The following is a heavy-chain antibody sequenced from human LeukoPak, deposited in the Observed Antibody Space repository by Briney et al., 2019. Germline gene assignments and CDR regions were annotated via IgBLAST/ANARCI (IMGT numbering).Heavy chain of an antibody. Sequence: SVKVSCKASGGTSSSYAISWVRQAPGQGLEWMGGIIPIFGTANYAQKFQGRVTITADESTSTAYMELSSLRSEDTAVYYCARRYCSSTSCKGGNWFDPWGQGTLVTVSS. CDR3: ARRYCSSTSCKGGNWFDP. CDR2: IIPIFGTA. J-gene: IGHJ5*02. D-gene: IGHD2-2*01. CDR1: GGTSSSYA. V-gene: IGHV1-69*13.